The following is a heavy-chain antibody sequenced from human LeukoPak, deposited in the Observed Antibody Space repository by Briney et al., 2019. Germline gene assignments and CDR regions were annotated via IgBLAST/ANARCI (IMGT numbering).Heavy chain of an antibody. D-gene: IGHD1-7*01. CDR1: GYTFTAYY. CDR3: ARGRSVTVPETTKLFDQ. V-gene: IGHV1-2*02. J-gene: IGHJ4*02. Sequence: GASVKVSCKASGYTFTAYYLHWVRQAPGQGLEWMALINPNGGGTSYAQKLRGRVTMARDTSISTAYMELSRLRSDDTAVYYCARGRSVTVPETTKLFDQWGQGTLVTVSS. CDR2: INPNGGGT.